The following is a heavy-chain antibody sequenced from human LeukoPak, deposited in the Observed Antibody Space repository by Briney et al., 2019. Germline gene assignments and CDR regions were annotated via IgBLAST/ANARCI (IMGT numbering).Heavy chain of an antibody. V-gene: IGHV3-11*01. D-gene: IGHD2-2*01. J-gene: IGHJ6*03. CDR1: GFTFSDYY. CDR2: ISSSGSTI. CDR3: ARIVYCSSTSSDYYYMDV. Sequence: SGGSLRLSCAASGFTFSDYYMSWIRQAPGKGLEWVSYISSSGSTIYYADSVKGRFTISRDNAKNSLYLQMNSLRAEDTAVYYCARIVYCSSTSSDYYYMDVWGKGTTVTVSS.